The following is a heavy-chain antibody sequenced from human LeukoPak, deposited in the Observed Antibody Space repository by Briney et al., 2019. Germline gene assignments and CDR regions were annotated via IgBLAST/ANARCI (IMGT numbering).Heavy chain of an antibody. V-gene: IGHV3-21*01. D-gene: IGHD3-22*01. Sequence: GGSLRLSCAASGFTFSSYSMNWVRQAPGKGLEWVSSISSSSSYIYYADSVKGRFTISRDNAKNSLYLQMNSLRAEDTAVYYCARDPTADYYDSSGTDDAFDIWGQGAMVTVSS. CDR3: ARDPTADYYDSSGTDDAFDI. CDR1: GFTFSSYS. J-gene: IGHJ3*02. CDR2: ISSSSSYI.